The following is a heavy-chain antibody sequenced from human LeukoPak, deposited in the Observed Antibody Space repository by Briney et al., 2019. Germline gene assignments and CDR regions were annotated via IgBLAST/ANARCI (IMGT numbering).Heavy chain of an antibody. J-gene: IGHJ4*02. CDR1: GYSISSGYY. Sequence: SETLSLTCTVSGYSISSGYYWGWIRQPPGKGLEWIGSIYHSGSTYYNPSLKSRVTISVDTSKNQFSLKLSSVTAADTAVYYCAKVTYYYDSSGYYRGGYFDYWGQGTLVTVSS. CDR2: IYHSGST. CDR3: AKVTYYYDSSGYYRGGYFDY. D-gene: IGHD3-22*01. V-gene: IGHV4-38-2*02.